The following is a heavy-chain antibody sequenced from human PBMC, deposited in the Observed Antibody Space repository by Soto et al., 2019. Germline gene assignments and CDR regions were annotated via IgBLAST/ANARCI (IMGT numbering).Heavy chain of an antibody. CDR3: ARDGYYDFWSGHHGQFDY. D-gene: IGHD3-3*01. J-gene: IGHJ4*02. CDR1: GGSFSGYY. V-gene: IGHV4-34*01. Sequence: PSETLSLTCAVYGGSFSGYYWSWIRQPPGKGLEWIGEINHSGSTNYNPSLKSRVTISVDTSKNQFSLKLSSVTAADTAVYYCARDGYYDFWSGHHGQFDYWGQGTLVIVSS. CDR2: INHSGST.